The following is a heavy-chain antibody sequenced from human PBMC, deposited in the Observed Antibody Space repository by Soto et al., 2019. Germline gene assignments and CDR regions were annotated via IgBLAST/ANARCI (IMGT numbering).Heavy chain of an antibody. CDR3: AKDRSGYFDWSPPFDY. Sequence: GGSLRLSCAASGFTFSSYGMHWVRQAPGKGLERVAVISYDGSNKYYADSVKGRFTISRDNSKNTLYLQMNSLRAEDTAVYYCAKDRSGYFDWSPPFDYWGQGTLVTVSS. CDR2: ISYDGSNK. D-gene: IGHD3-9*01. V-gene: IGHV3-30*18. J-gene: IGHJ4*02. CDR1: GFTFSSYG.